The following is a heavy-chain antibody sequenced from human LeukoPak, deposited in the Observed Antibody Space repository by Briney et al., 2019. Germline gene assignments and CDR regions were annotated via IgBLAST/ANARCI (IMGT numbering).Heavy chain of an antibody. D-gene: IGHD3-16*02. J-gene: IGHJ4*02. V-gene: IGHV4-34*01. Sequence: SETLSLTCAVYGVSFSGYYWSWIHQPPGKGLEWIGEINHSGSTNYNPSLKSRVTISVDTSKNQFSLKLSSVTAADTAVYYCARGATGYDYVWGSYRPFDYWGQGTLVTVSS. CDR2: INHSGST. CDR3: ARGATGYDYVWGSYRPFDY. CDR1: GVSFSGYY.